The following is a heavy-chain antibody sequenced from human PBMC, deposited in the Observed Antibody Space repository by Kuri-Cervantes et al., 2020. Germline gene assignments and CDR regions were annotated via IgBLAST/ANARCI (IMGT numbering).Heavy chain of an antibody. V-gene: IGHV3-7*03. Sequence: GESLKISCAASGFTFSSYWMSWVRQAPGKGLEWVANIKQDGSEKYYVDSVKGRFTISRDHAKNSLYLQMNSLRAEDTASYYCASSGYDFTKKENDAFDIWGQGTMVTVSS. CDR2: IKQDGSEK. CDR3: ASSGYDFTKKENDAFDI. J-gene: IGHJ3*02. D-gene: IGHD5-12*01. CDR1: GFTFSSYW.